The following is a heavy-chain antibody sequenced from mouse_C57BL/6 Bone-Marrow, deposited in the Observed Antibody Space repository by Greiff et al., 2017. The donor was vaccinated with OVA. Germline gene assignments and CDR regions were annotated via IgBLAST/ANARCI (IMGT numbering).Heavy chain of an antibody. CDR3: ARRHSSGYVWFAY. J-gene: IGHJ3*01. CDR1: GYSITSGYY. D-gene: IGHD3-1*01. V-gene: IGHV3-6*01. Sequence: EVQLQESGPGLVKPSQSLSLTCSVTGYSITSGYYWNWIRQFPGNKLEWMGYISYDGSNNYNPSLKNRISITRDTSKNQFFLKLNSVTTEDTATYYCARRHSSGYVWFAYWGQGTLVTVSA. CDR2: ISYDGSN.